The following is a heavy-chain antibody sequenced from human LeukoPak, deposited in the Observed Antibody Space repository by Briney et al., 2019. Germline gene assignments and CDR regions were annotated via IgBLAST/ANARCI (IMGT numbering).Heavy chain of an antibody. D-gene: IGHD6-19*01. V-gene: IGHV3-74*01. J-gene: IGHJ5*02. CDR1: GLTFSSYW. CDR3: ATGYSSGWYSGNWFDP. Sequence: GGSLRLSCAASGLTFSSYWMHWVRQAPGKGLVWVSRINSDGSSTSYADSVKGRFTISRDNAKNTLYLQMNSLRAEDTAVYYCATGYSSGWYSGNWFDPWGQGTLVTVSS. CDR2: INSDGSST.